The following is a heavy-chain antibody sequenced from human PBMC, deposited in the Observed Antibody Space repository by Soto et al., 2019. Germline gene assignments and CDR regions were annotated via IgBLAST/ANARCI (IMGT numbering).Heavy chain of an antibody. CDR3: ARDHFDYIWGSYRHTDAFDI. V-gene: IGHV4-59*01. Sequence: SETLSLTCTVSGGSISSYYWSWIRQPPGKGLEWIGYIYYSGSTNYNPSLKSRVTISVDTSKNQFSLKLSSVTAADTAVYYCARDHFDYIWGSYRHTDAFDIWGQGTMVTVSS. D-gene: IGHD3-16*02. CDR2: IYYSGST. J-gene: IGHJ3*02. CDR1: GGSISSYY.